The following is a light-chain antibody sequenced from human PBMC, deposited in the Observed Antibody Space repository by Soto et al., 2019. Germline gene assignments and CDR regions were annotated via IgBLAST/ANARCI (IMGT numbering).Light chain of an antibody. CDR1: QGITTF. Sequence: DIQMTQSPSTLSASIGDRVTITCRASQGITTFLAWYQQKPGKAPQILIYDASKLEPGVPSRLSGGGSGTEFTLTISSLQPDDFATYYCQQSGDTPPWTFGQGTKVDIK. CDR3: QQSGDTPPWT. J-gene: IGKJ1*01. CDR2: DAS. V-gene: IGKV1-5*01.